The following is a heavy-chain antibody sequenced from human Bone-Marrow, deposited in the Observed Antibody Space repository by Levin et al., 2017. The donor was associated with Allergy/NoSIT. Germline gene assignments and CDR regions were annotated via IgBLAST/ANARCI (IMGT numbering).Heavy chain of an antibody. CDR3: VTRRGDVGY. CDR1: GITFNNAR. Sequence: PGGSLRLSCAASGITFNNARGTWVRQAPGKGLEWVGHIETNGGTTDYAAPAKGRFSISTDESKNTLYLQMSSLKTEDTGLYYCVTRRGDVGYWGQGTLVTVSS. D-gene: IGHD3-10*01. V-gene: IGHV3-15*04. CDR2: IETNGGTT. J-gene: IGHJ4*02.